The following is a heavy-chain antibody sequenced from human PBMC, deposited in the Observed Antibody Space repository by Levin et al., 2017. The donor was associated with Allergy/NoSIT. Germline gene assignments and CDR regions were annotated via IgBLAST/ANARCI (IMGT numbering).Heavy chain of an antibody. Sequence: PGGSLRLSCAASGFTFSSYAMHWVRQAPGKGLEWVAVISYDGSNKYYADSVKGRFTISRDNSKNTLYLQMNSLRAEDTAVYYCARGGGVRGVIISGYWGQGTLVTVSS. J-gene: IGHJ4*02. CDR3: ARGGGVRGVIISGY. D-gene: IGHD3-10*01. V-gene: IGHV3-30-3*01. CDR2: ISYDGSNK. CDR1: GFTFSSYA.